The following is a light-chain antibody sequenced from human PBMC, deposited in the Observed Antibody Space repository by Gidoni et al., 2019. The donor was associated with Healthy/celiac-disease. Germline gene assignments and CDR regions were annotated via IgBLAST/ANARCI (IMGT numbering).Light chain of an antibody. Sequence: QSALTQPASVSGSPGQSIPISRTATSSDVGSYILYSWYQQHPGKAPKLVIYEGSKRPSGVSKRFSGSKSGNTASLTISGLQAEDEADYYCCSYAGSVVFGGGTKLTVL. CDR1: SSDVGSYIL. V-gene: IGLV2-23*01. CDR2: EGS. J-gene: IGLJ2*01. CDR3: CSYAGSVV.